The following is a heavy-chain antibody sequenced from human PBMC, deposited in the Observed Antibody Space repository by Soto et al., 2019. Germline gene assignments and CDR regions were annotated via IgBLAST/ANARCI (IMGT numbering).Heavy chain of an antibody. CDR1: GGSSSGYY. D-gene: IGHD3-3*01. CDR2: INHSGST. CDR3: ARDFWSGYYIASGFDP. J-gene: IGHJ5*02. V-gene: IGHV4-34*01. Sequence: SETLSLTCAVYGGSSSGYYWSWIRQPPGKGLEWIGEINHSGSTNYNPSLKSRVTISVDTSKNQFSLKLSSVTAADTAVYYCARDFWSGYYIASGFDPWGQGTLVTVSS.